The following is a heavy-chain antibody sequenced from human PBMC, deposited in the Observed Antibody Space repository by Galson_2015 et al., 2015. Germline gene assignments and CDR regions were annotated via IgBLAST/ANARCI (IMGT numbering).Heavy chain of an antibody. Sequence: LSLTCTVSGGSVSSTSYYWSWIRQPPGKGLEWIGYIYYSGSTNYNPSLKSRVTISLDTSKNQFSLKLISVTAADTAVYYCARAPYCTSSSCQAGDWFDPWGQGNMVTVSS. CDR1: GGSVSSTSYY. CDR2: IYYSGST. V-gene: IGHV4-61*01. J-gene: IGHJ5*02. D-gene: IGHD2-2*01. CDR3: ARAPYCTSSSCQAGDWFDP.